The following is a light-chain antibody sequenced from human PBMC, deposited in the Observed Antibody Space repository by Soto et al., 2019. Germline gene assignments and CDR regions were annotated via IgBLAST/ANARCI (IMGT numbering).Light chain of an antibody. Sequence: DIQMTQSTSSVSASVGDRVTITCRASQGISSWLSCYQQKPGKAPNLLIYAASSLQSGVPSRFSGSGYGTDLTLTILRLQTENFATYYCLQANTFPLTFGGGTKVEIK. J-gene: IGKJ4*01. V-gene: IGKV1-12*01. CDR1: QGISSW. CDR2: AAS. CDR3: LQANTFPLT.